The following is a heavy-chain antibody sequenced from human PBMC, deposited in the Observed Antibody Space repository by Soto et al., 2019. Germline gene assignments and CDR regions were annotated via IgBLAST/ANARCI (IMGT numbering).Heavy chain of an antibody. Sequence: QVQLQESGPGLVKPSQTLSLTCTVSGGSISSGGYYWSWIRQHPGKGLEWIGYIYYSGSTYYNPSLKSRVTISVDTSKNQFSLKLSSVTAADTAVYYCARDVTVYGGGSSGGNWFDPWGQGTLVTVSS. J-gene: IGHJ5*02. D-gene: IGHD2-15*01. V-gene: IGHV4-31*03. CDR3: ARDVTVYGGGSSGGNWFDP. CDR1: GGSISSGGYY. CDR2: IYYSGST.